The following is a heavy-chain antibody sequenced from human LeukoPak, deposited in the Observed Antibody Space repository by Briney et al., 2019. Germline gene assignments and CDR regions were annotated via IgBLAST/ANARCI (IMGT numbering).Heavy chain of an antibody. V-gene: IGHV1-2*02. CDR1: GYTFTEYY. CDR2: INPNSGGT. Sequence: GASVKVSCKASGYTFTEYYMHWVRQAPGQGLAGMGWINPNSGGTNYAQKFQGRVTMTRDTSISTAYMELSRLGSDDTAVYYCASAQNYDILTGFDYWGQGTLVTVSS. CDR3: ASAQNYDILTGFDY. D-gene: IGHD3-9*01. J-gene: IGHJ4*02.